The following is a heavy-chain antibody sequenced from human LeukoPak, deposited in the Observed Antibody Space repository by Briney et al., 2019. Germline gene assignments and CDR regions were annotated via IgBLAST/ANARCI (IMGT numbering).Heavy chain of an antibody. CDR2: IYSGGNT. CDR1: GFTVSSNF. Sequence: PGGSLRLSCAASGFTVSSNFMSWVRQAPGKGLEWVSVIYSGGNTYYADSVKGRFTISRDNAKNSLYLQMHSLRAEDTAVYYCVRDNPRCCGVVPANIDDYWGQGTLVTVSS. V-gene: IGHV3-53*01. D-gene: IGHD2-15*01. J-gene: IGHJ4*02. CDR3: VRDNPRCCGVVPANIDDY.